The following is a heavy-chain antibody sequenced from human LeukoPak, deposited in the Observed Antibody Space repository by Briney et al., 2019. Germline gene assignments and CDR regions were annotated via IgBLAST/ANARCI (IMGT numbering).Heavy chain of an antibody. D-gene: IGHD5-18*01. CDR1: GFTFSSYA. Sequence: GGSLRLSCAASGFTFSSYAMSWVRQAPGKGLEWVSTISGGVGSAYYADSVRGRFTISRDNSKNTLYLQMDSLRAEDTAVYYCAKDFPVGYSYGSAFDIWGQGTMVTVSS. J-gene: IGHJ3*02. CDR2: ISGGVGSA. CDR3: AKDFPVGYSYGSAFDI. V-gene: IGHV3-23*01.